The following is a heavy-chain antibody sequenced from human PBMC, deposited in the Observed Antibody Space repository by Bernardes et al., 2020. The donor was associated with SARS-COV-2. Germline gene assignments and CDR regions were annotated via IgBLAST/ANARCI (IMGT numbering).Heavy chain of an antibody. V-gene: IGHV5-51*01. CDR2: IYPGNSDI. CDR1: GYSFTSYW. D-gene: IGHD3-22*01. CDR3: ARLKYYYDSSPFDY. Sequence: GESLKISCKGSGYSFTSYWIGWVRQMPGKGLEWMGIIYPGNSDIRKSPSFQGQVTISADKSISTAFLQWSGLKASDTAMYYCARLKYYYDSSPFDYWGQGTLVTVSS. J-gene: IGHJ4*02.